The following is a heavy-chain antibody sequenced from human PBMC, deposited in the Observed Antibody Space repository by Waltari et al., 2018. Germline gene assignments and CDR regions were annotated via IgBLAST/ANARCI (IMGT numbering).Heavy chain of an antibody. Sequence: EVQLVESGGGLVQPGGSLRLSCAASGFTFSSYEMNWVRQAPGKGLEWVSYISSSGSTIYYADSVKGRFTISRDNAKNSLYLQMNSLRAEDTAVYYCARDRQYPTWLYYYGMDVWGQGTTVTVSS. J-gene: IGHJ6*02. CDR2: ISSSGSTI. CDR3: ARDRQYPTWLYYYGMDV. D-gene: IGHD2-2*01. CDR1: GFTFSSYE. V-gene: IGHV3-48*03.